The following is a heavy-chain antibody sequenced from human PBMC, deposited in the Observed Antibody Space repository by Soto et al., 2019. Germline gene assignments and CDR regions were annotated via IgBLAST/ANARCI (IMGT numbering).Heavy chain of an antibody. J-gene: IGHJ4*02. D-gene: IGHD3-9*01. CDR2: ISSSSSYI. CDR1: GFTFSSYS. Sequence: EVQLVESGGGLVKPGGSLRLSCAASGFTFSSYSMNWVRQAPGKGLEWVSSISSSSSYIYYADSVKGRFTISRDNAKKSLYLQMNSLRAEDTAVYYCAGIPYYDILTGYYKGGFDYWGQGTLVTVSS. CDR3: AGIPYYDILTGYYKGGFDY. V-gene: IGHV3-21*01.